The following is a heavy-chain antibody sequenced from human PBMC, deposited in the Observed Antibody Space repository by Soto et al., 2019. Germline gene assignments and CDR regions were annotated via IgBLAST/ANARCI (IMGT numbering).Heavy chain of an antibody. CDR3: ARRGTIAAAGTWAWFDP. Sequence: ASVKVSCKASGYTFTSYAMHWVRQAPGQRLEWMGWINAGNGNTKYSQKFQGRATITRDTSASTAYMELSSLRSEDTAVYYCARRGTIAAAGTWAWFDPWGQGTLVTVSS. V-gene: IGHV1-3*01. CDR1: GYTFTSYA. D-gene: IGHD6-13*01. CDR2: INAGNGNT. J-gene: IGHJ5*02.